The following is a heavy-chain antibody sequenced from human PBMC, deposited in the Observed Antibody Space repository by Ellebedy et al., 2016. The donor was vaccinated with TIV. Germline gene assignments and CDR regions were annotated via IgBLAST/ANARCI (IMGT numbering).Heavy chain of an antibody. CDR1: GFTFSGYY. V-gene: IGHV3-11*01. J-gene: IGHJ4*02. Sequence: PGGSLRLSCAASGFTFSGYYMSWFRQAPGKGPEWVSYFSYSGDLMYYADSVKGRFTTSRDNAENSLYLQMNSLRAEDTAVYYCARLGVKAAAGASDYWGQGTLVIVSS. CDR3: ARLGVKAAAGASDY. CDR2: FSYSGDLM. D-gene: IGHD6-13*01.